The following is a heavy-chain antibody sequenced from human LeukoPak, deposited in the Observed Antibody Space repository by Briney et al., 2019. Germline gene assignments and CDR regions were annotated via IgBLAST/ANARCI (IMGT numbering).Heavy chain of an antibody. CDR3: ARIPPYYGMDV. Sequence: SETLSLTCAVYGGSFGGYYWSWIRQPPGKGLEWIGEINHSGSTNYNPSLKSRVTISVDTSKNQFSLKLSSVTAADTAVYYCARIPPYYGMDVWGQGTTVTVSS. CDR2: INHSGST. J-gene: IGHJ6*02. V-gene: IGHV4-34*01. D-gene: IGHD2-21*01. CDR1: GGSFGGYY.